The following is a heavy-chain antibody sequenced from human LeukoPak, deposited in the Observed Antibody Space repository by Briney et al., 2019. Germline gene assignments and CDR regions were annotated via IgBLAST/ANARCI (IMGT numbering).Heavy chain of an antibody. J-gene: IGHJ4*02. CDR1: GFTFSSYW. CDR3: ARGGTATYYFDY. V-gene: IGHV3-7*01. D-gene: IGHD3-16*01. Sequence: GGSLRLSCAAPGFTFSSYWMSWVRQAPGKGLEWVANIKLDGSEKNYVDSVKGRFTISRDNAKNSVYLQMNSLRAEDTAVYYCARGGTATYYFDYWGQGTLVTVSS. CDR2: IKLDGSEK.